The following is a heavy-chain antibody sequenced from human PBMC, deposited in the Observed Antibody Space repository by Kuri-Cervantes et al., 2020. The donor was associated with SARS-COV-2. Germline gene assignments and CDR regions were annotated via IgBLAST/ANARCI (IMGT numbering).Heavy chain of an antibody. D-gene: IGHD3/OR15-3a*01. CDR3: PRTAGLGEGFDI. CDR1: VFSLSQARMD. Sequence: GPTQITATDSLTLACNFSVFSLSQARMDVSWIRQPLGKALEWLASIDWDDVKYNSTSLKTRLTSFKDTSKNQVDLTMTNMDPVDTATYYCPRTAGLGEGFDIWGQGTMVTVSS. V-gene: IGHV2-70*11. CDR2: IDWDDVK. J-gene: IGHJ3*02.